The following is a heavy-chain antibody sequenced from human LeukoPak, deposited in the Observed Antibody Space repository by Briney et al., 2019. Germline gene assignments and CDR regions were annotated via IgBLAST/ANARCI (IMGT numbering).Heavy chain of an antibody. J-gene: IGHJ4*02. CDR2: ISGSGDNT. D-gene: IGHD3-22*01. V-gene: IGHV3-23*01. CDR1: GDSINSLD. Sequence: PSGTLSLTCTVSGDSINSLDLWSWVRQAPGKGLEWVSGISGSGDNTYYADSVKGRFTISRDNSKNTLYVQVNSLGTEDTAAYYCAKGSYYDSSGSFYFDYWGQGTLVTVSS. CDR3: AKGSYYDSSGSFYFDY.